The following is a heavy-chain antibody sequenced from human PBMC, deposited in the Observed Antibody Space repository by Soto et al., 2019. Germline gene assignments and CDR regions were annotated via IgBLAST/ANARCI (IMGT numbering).Heavy chain of an antibody. V-gene: IGHV4-31*11. D-gene: IGHD3-3*01. CDR3: ARWWSGSRQGFDP. CDR2: IYYSGST. J-gene: IGHJ5*02. Sequence: SETLSLTCAVSGGSISSGGYSWNWIRQPPGKGLEWIGYIYYSGSTYYNPSLKSRVTISVDTSKNQFSLKLSSVTAADTAVYYCARWWSGSRQGFDPWGQGTLVTVSS. CDR1: GGSISSGGYS.